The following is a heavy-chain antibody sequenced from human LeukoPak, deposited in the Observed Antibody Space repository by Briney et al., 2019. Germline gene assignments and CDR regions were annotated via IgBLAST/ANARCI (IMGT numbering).Heavy chain of an antibody. J-gene: IGHJ5*02. CDR2: ISSSSSYI. CDR3: ARDPRIIWFGELLRGNWFDP. V-gene: IGHV3-21*01. Sequence: PGGSLRLSCAASGFTFSSYSMNWVRQAPGKGLEWVSSISSSSSYIYYADSVKGRFTISRDNAKNSLYLQMNSLRAEDTAVYYCARDPRIIWFGELLRGNWFDPWGQGTLVTVSS. CDR1: GFTFSSYS. D-gene: IGHD3-10*01.